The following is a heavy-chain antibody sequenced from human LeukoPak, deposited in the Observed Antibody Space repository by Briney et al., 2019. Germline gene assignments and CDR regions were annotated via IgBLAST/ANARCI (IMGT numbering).Heavy chain of an antibody. Sequence: GRSLRLSCAASGFTFSSYAMHWVRQAPGKGLEWVAVISYDGSNKYYADSVKGRFTISRDNSKNTLYLQMNSLRAEDTAVYYCAKVKAPYYYDSSGYAGYFDYWGQGTLVTVSS. CDR1: GFTFSSYA. CDR2: ISYDGSNK. D-gene: IGHD3-22*01. J-gene: IGHJ4*02. V-gene: IGHV3-30-3*01. CDR3: AKVKAPYYYDSSGYAGYFDY.